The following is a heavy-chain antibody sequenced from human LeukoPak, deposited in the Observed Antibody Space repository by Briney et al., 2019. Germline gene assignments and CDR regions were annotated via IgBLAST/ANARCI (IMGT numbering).Heavy chain of an antibody. CDR1: GFTFSSYA. D-gene: IGHD4-11*01. V-gene: IGHV3-23*01. CDR3: AKHDYSNFYYFDY. J-gene: IGHJ4*02. CDR2: ISGSGGST. Sequence: PGGSLRLSCAASGFTFSSYAMSWVRRAPGKGLEWVSAISGSGGSTYYADSVKGRFTISRDNSKNTLYLQMNSLRAEDTAVYYCAKHDYSNFYYFDYWGQATLVTVSS.